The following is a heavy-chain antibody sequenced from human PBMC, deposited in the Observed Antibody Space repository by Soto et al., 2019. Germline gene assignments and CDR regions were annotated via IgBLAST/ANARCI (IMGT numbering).Heavy chain of an antibody. V-gene: IGHV3-23*01. J-gene: IGHJ3*01. CDR1: GFTFSSYA. Sequence: EVQLLDSGGGLVQPGGSLRLSCAASGFTFSSYAMSWVRQAPGKGLEWVSSISGSGGGTYYADSVKGRFTISRDNSKNTLSLQMNSLRAEDTAVYYCAKSRRSGSYFNPSDAFDVWGQGTMVTVSS. CDR3: AKSRRSGSYFNPSDAFDV. D-gene: IGHD3-10*01. CDR2: ISGSGGGT.